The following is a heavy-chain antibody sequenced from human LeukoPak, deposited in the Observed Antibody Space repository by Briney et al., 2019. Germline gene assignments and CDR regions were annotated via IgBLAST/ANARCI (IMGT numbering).Heavy chain of an antibody. CDR1: GYTFTSYG. D-gene: IGHD3-22*01. CDR3: ARGSGYYYDSSGSQFDY. Sequence: ASVKVSCKASGYTFTSYGISWVRQAPGQGLEWMGWISAYNGNTNYAQKLQGRVTMTTDTSTSAAYMEPRSLRSDDTAVYYCARGSGYYYDSSGSQFDYWGQGTLFTVSS. CDR2: ISAYNGNT. V-gene: IGHV1-18*01. J-gene: IGHJ4*02.